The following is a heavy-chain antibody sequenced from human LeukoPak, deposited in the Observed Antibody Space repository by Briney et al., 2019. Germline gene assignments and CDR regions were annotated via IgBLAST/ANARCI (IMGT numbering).Heavy chain of an antibody. Sequence: GGSLRLSCAASGFTFSNYAMNWVRQAPGKGLEWVSGISGSGVISGSGVSTYYADSVKGRFTISRDNSKNTLYLQMNSLRAEDTAVYYCAKSANCSSTNCRYYYYYYYYMDVWGKGTTVTISS. D-gene: IGHD2-2*01. V-gene: IGHV3-23*01. J-gene: IGHJ6*03. CDR1: GFTFSNYA. CDR3: AKSANCSSTNCRYYYYYYYYMDV. CDR2: ISGSGVISGSGVST.